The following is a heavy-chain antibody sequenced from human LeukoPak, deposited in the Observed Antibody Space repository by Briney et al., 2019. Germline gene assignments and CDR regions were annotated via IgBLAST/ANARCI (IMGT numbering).Heavy chain of an antibody. Sequence: PSETLSLTCTVSGGSISSYGWSWIRQPPGKGLEWVGNIYYNGSTSYNPSLQSRVTISVNTSKNQYSLKLSTVTAADTAVYYCARGDYGGFFENWGQGSLVTVSS. CDR1: GGSISSYG. V-gene: IGHV4-59*01. CDR2: IYYNGST. D-gene: IGHD4-23*01. J-gene: IGHJ4*02. CDR3: ARGDYGGFFEN.